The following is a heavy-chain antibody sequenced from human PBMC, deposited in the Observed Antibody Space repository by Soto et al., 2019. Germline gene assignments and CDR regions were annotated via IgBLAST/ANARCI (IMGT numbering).Heavy chain of an antibody. CDR1: GGSISSSSYY. CDR3: ARLSSLDSSSWYPPFFYYYYGMDV. J-gene: IGHJ6*02. CDR2: IYYSGST. V-gene: IGHV4-39*01. Sequence: ETLSLTCTVSGGSISSSSYYWGWIRQPPGKGLEWIGSIYYSGSTYYNPSLKSRVTISVDTSKNQFSLKLSSVTAADTAVYYCARLSSLDSSSWYPPFFYYYYGMDVWGQGTTVTVSS. D-gene: IGHD6-13*01.